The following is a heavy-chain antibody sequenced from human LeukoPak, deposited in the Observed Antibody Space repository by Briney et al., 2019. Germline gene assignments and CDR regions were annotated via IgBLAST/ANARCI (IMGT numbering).Heavy chain of an antibody. V-gene: IGHV1-46*03. CDR3: ARSSSWYPDY. Sequence: ASVKVSCKASGYTFTGYYMHWVRQAPGQGLEWMGIINPSGGSTSYAQKFQGRVTMTRDTSTGTVYMEMSSLRSEDTAVYYCARSSSWYPDYWGQGTLVTVSS. D-gene: IGHD6-13*01. CDR2: INPSGGST. CDR1: GYTFTGYY. J-gene: IGHJ4*02.